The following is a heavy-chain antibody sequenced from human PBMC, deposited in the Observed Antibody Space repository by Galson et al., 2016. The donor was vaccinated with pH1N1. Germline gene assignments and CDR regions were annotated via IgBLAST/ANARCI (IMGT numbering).Heavy chain of an antibody. CDR3: ARQNDYGDYRGDAFDI. CDR2: IYLGGSLV. D-gene: IGHD4-17*01. V-gene: IGHV5-51*01. J-gene: IGHJ3*02. Sequence: QSGAEVKKPGESLKISCKGSGYNFASSWIGWVRQMPGKCLEWMGIIYLGGSLVRYSPSFQGQVTISADKSINIVYLQWSSLKASDTAIYYCARQNDYGDYRGDAFDIWGQGTRVTVSS. CDR1: GYNFASSW.